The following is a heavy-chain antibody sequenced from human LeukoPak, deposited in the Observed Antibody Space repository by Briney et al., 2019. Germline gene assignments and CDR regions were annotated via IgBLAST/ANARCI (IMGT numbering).Heavy chain of an antibody. CDR1: GGSISSGDYY. CDR2: IYYSGST. Sequence: SETLSLTCTVSGGSISSGDYYWSWIRQPPGKGLEWIGYIYYSGSTNYNPSLKSRVTVSLDTSKNQFSLRLSSVTAADTAVYYCARVGSGSYHDYWGQGTLVTVSS. V-gene: IGHV4-61*08. J-gene: IGHJ4*02. D-gene: IGHD1-26*01. CDR3: ARVGSGSYHDY.